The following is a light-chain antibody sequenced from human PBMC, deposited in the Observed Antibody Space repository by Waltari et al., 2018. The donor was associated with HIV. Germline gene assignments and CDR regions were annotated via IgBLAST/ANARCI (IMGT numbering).Light chain of an antibody. J-gene: IGKJ1*01. CDR1: QSISDW. V-gene: IGKV1-5*03. Sequence: DIQMTQSPSTLSASVGDRVTITCRASQSISDWLAWFQQKPGKAPKLLIYEAYNLQSGVPSRFSGSGSGTEFTLTISSLQPDDFATYYCQQYDTYPWTFGQGTEVEIK. CDR3: QQYDTYPWT. CDR2: EAY.